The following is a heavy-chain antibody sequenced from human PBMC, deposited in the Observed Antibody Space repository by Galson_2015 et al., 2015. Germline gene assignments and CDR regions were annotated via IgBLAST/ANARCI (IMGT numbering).Heavy chain of an antibody. V-gene: IGHV3-7*03. CDR2: IKQDGSEK. J-gene: IGHJ4*02. CDR3: ARIGYSSSSFDY. D-gene: IGHD6-6*01. Sequence: SLRLSCAASGFTFSSHWMSWVRQAPGKGLEWVANIKQDGSEKFYVDSVKGRFTISRDNAKNSVYLQMNSLRAEDTAVYYCARIGYSSSSFDYWGQGTLVTVSS. CDR1: GFTFSSHW.